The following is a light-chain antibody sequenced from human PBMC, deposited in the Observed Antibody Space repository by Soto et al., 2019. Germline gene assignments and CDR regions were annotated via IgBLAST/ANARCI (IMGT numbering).Light chain of an antibody. CDR3: HPTYSSPHT. V-gene: IGKV1-39*01. J-gene: IGKJ4*02. CDR2: AAI. Sequence: DIQMTQSPSSLSASVGDRVTITCRANQIISTYLNWYQQKPVKAPSLLIYAAISLQTGVPSRFSGSGSGTDFALSISSLQPEDFATYYCHPTYSSPHTFGRGTKV. CDR1: QIISTY.